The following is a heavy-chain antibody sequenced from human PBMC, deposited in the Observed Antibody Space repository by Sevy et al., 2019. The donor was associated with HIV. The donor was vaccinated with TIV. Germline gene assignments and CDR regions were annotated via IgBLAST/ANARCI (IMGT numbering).Heavy chain of an antibody. J-gene: IGHJ3*02. CDR3: ARDEFIVGPILGAFPI. CDR1: GFTLISCA. D-gene: IGHD1-26*01. V-gene: IGHV3-23*01. CDR2: ITGNGDST. Sequence: GGSLRLSCKASGFTLISCAMSWVRQAPGEGLEWVSTITGNGDSTYYADSVKGRFTISRDNSKNTLFLQMNSLTAEDTAVYYCARDEFIVGPILGAFPIWGQGTMVTVSS.